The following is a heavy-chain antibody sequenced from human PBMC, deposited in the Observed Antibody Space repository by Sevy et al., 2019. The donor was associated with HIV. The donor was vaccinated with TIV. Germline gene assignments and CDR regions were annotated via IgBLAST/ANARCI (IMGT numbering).Heavy chain of an antibody. CDR1: RFSFNGYG. Sequence: GGSLRLSSAASRFSFNGYGMHWVRQAPGKGLEWVAFIRYDGSNKYYADSVKGRLTSSIDDSRNTRYLQMNSQRAGDTALYYCARGTPAFCTGGVCFNWFDPWGQGTLVTVSS. J-gene: IGHJ5*02. D-gene: IGHD2-8*02. CDR3: ARGTPAFCTGGVCFNWFDP. V-gene: IGHV3-30*02. CDR2: IRYDGSNK.